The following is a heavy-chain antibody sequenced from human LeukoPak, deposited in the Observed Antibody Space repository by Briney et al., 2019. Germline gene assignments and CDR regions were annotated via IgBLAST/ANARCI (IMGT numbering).Heavy chain of an antibody. CDR2: INHIGTA. CDR3: ARGPFAHDYTDYA. J-gene: IGHJ4*02. D-gene: IGHD4-11*01. CDR1: DGSFSDFY. V-gene: IGHV4-34*01. Sequence: SETLSLTCAVYDGSFSDFYWSWIRQPPGKGLEWIGEINHIGTANYNPSFKSRVSISVDTSKNQFSLRLNSVTAADTAVYYCARGPFAHDYTDYAWGQGTLVTVSS.